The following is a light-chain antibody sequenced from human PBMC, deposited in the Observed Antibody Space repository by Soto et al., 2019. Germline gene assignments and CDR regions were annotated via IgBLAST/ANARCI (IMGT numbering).Light chain of an antibody. CDR2: DVT. CDR3: SSYTTDSTLV. J-gene: IGLJ2*01. Sequence: QSVLTQPASVSGSPGQSIAISCTGTSSDVGGYDYVSWYQQHPGKAPKLMIYDVTSRPSGVSDRFSGSKSGNTASLTISGLQAEDEADYYCSSYTTDSTLVFGGGTKLTV. CDR1: SSDVGGYDY. V-gene: IGLV2-14*01.